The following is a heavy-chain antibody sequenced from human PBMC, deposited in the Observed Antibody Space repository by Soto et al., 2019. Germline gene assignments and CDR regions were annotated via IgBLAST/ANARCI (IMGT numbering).Heavy chain of an antibody. V-gene: IGHV4-59*01. D-gene: IGHD6-19*01. Sequence: SETLSLTCTVSGGSISSYYWSWIRQPPGKGLEWIGYIYYSGSTNYNPSLKSRVTISVDTSKNQFSLKLSSVTAADTAVYYCAREGRRQWLVRGGDYYYYMDVWGKGTTVTVSS. J-gene: IGHJ6*03. CDR1: GGSISSYY. CDR3: AREGRRQWLVRGGDYYYYMDV. CDR2: IYYSGST.